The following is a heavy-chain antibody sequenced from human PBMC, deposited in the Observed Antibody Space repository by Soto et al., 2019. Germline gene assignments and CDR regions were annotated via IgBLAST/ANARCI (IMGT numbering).Heavy chain of an antibody. CDR1: GGSVRRGNYY. J-gene: IGHJ6*03. D-gene: IGHD2-2*01. V-gene: IGHV4-61*03. Sequence: SETLSLTCTVSGGSVRRGNYYWSWIRQFPGKGLEWIGYISNSGRTHYNPSLMSRITIFVDTSKNHFFLELSSVTAADTAVYYCASLVIPYYYYYIDGWAKGTMVTVSS. CDR3: ASLVIPYYYYYIDG. CDR2: ISNSGRT.